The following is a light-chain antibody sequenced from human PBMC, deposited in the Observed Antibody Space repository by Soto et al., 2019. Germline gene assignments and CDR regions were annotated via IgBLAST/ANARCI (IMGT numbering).Light chain of an antibody. CDR3: QQYNSYPT. J-gene: IGKJ5*01. CDR2: DAS. V-gene: IGKV1-5*01. CDR1: QTISNW. Sequence: DIQMTQSPSTLSASVGDRVTITCRASQTISNWLAWYQQKPGKAPKLLIYDASSLESGAPSRFSGSGSGTEFTLTISSLQPDDFATYYCQQYNSYPTFGQGTRLEIK.